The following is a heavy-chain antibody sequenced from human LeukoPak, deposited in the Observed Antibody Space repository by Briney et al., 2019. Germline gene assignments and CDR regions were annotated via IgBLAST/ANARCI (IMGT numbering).Heavy chain of an antibody. CDR2: IIPIFGTA. CDR1: GGTFSNYA. V-gene: IGHV1-69*13. CDR3: ARAPPYDSSGYDAFDI. Sequence: ASVKVSCKASGGTFSNYAISWVRQAPGQGLEWMGGIIPIFGTANYAQKFQGRVTITADESTSTAYMELSSLRSEDTAVYYCARAPPYDSSGYDAFDIWGQGTMVTVSS. D-gene: IGHD3-22*01. J-gene: IGHJ3*02.